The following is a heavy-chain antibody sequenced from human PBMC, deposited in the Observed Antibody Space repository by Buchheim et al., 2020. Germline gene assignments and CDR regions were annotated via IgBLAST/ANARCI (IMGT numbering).Heavy chain of an antibody. CDR3: ARETFYYDSSGYYHQYFDY. D-gene: IGHD3-22*01. CDR2: ISSSGTTI. Sequence: EVQLVESGGDLVQPGGSLRLSCAASGFTFRSYEMNWVRQAPGKGLEWLSYISSSGTTIYYADSVKGRFSISRDNAKKSLFLQMNSQRAEDTAVYYCARETFYYDSSGYYHQYFDYWGQGTL. CDR1: GFTFRSYE. J-gene: IGHJ4*02. V-gene: IGHV3-48*03.